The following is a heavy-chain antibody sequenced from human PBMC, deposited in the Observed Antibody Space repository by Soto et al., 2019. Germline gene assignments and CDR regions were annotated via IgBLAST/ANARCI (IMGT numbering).Heavy chain of an antibody. Sequence: ASVKVSCKTSGYTFTHYYIHWVRQAPGQGLEWMGWMNPNSGNTGYAQKFQGRVTMTRNTSISTAYMELSSLRSEDTAVYYCANAFWSGYQKHLYYYMDVWGKGTTVTVSS. J-gene: IGHJ6*03. CDR1: GYTFTHYY. CDR3: ANAFWSGYQKHLYYYMDV. CDR2: MNPNSGNT. V-gene: IGHV1-8*01. D-gene: IGHD3-3*01.